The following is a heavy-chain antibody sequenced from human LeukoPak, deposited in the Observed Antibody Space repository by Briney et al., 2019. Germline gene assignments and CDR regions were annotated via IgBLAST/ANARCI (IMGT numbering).Heavy chain of an antibody. V-gene: IGHV5-51*01. J-gene: IGHJ4*02. CDR3: ARRSCSGATCYQLDY. CDR2: IYPSDSDT. D-gene: IGHD2-15*01. CDR1: GYRFTSYS. Sequence: GESLKISFEGSGYRFTSYSIAWVRPMPGKGLEWMGIIYPSDSDTTYSPSFQGQVTISADKSISTAYLQWSSLKASDTAVYYCARRSCSGATCYQLDYWGQGTLVTVSS.